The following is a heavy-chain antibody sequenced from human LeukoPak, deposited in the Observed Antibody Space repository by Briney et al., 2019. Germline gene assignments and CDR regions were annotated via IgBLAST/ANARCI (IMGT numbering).Heavy chain of an antibody. Sequence: SETLSLTCTVSSGSISSSSYYWGWIRQPPGTGLEWIGNIYYSGSTYYNPSLKSRVTISVDTSKKQFSLKLSSVTAADTAVYYCARRLGRKFGERFYYYHYMDVWGKGTTVTISS. D-gene: IGHD3-10*01. CDR1: SGSISSSSYY. V-gene: IGHV4-39*01. CDR2: IYYSGST. J-gene: IGHJ6*03. CDR3: ARRLGRKFGERFYYYHYMDV.